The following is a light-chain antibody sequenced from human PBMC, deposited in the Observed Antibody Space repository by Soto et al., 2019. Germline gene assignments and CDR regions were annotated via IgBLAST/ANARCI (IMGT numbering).Light chain of an antibody. CDR1: QDIRNN. J-gene: IGKJ2*01. CDR2: AAS. CDR3: LQDYNYPYT. V-gene: IGKV1-6*01. Sequence: AIQMTQSPSSLSASVGDRVTITCRASQDIRNNLGWYQRKPGKAPYLLIYAASSFQSGVSSRFSGSGSGTDFTLTISSLQPEDSATYYCLQDYNYPYTFGQGTKLEIK.